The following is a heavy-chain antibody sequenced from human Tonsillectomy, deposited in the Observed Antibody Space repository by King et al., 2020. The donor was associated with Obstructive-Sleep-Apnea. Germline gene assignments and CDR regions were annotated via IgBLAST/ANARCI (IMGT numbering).Heavy chain of an antibody. J-gene: IGHJ6*02. CDR2: IFSNDEK. CDR1: GFSLSNTRMG. V-gene: IGHV2-26*01. Sequence: TLKESGPVLVKPTETLTLTCTVSGFSLSNTRMGVSWIRQPPGKALEWLAHIFSNDEKSHSTSLQSRLTISKDTPKSQEVLTMANMDPVDTATYYCARIRVDTAMVTQIYYYYYGMDVWGQGTTVTVSS. CDR3: ARIRVDTAMVTQIYYYYYGMDV. D-gene: IGHD5-18*01.